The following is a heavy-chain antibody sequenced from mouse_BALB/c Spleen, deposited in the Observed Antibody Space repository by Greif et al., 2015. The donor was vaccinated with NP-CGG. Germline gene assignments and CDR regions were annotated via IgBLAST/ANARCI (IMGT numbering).Heavy chain of an antibody. CDR2: ISSGGSYT. J-gene: IGHJ2*01. V-gene: IGHV5-9-3*01. D-gene: IGHD3-1*01. CDR3: ARQGAARATESYFDY. CDR1: GFTFSSYA. Sequence: VQLQQSGGGLVKPGGSLKLSCAASGFTFSSYAMSWVRQTPEKRLEWVATISSGGSYTYYPDSVKGRFTISRDNAKNTLYLQRSSLRSEDTAMYYCARQGAARATESYFDYWGQGTTLTVSS.